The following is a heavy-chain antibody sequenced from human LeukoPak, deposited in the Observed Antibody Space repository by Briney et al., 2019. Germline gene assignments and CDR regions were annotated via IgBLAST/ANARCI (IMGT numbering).Heavy chain of an antibody. CDR2: IKQDGSEK. Sequence: PSETLSLTCTVSGYSISSGYYWGWIRPPPGKGLEWVANIKQDGSEKYYVDSVKGRFTISRDNAKNSLYLQMNSLRAEDTAVYYCARAGGDSSSWYGGDYWGQGTLVTVSS. J-gene: IGHJ4*02. CDR3: ARAGGDSSSWYGGDY. CDR1: GYSISSGYY. D-gene: IGHD6-13*01. V-gene: IGHV3-7*01.